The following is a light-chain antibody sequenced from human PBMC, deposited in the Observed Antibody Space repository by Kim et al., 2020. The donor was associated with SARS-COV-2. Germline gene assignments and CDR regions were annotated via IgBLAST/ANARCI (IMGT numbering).Light chain of an antibody. J-gene: IGLJ2*01. CDR1: KLGDKY. Sequence: SYELTQPPSVSVSPGQTASITCSGDKLGDKYACWYQQKPGQSPVLVIYQDSKRPSGIPERFSGSNSGNTATLTISGTQAMDEADYYCQAWDSSARFGGG. V-gene: IGLV3-1*01. CDR2: QDS. CDR3: QAWDSSAR.